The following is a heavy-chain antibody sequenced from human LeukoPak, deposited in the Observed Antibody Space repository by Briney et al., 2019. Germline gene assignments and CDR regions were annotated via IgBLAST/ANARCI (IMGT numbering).Heavy chain of an antibody. CDR1: GFTFSNYG. Sequence: PGRSLRLSCAASGFTFSNYGMHWVRQAPGKGLEWVAVISFDGSNKYYADSVKGRFTISRDNAKNSLHLHMTSLRAEDTAVYYCARRANHWGQGTLVTVSS. D-gene: IGHD5-12*01. V-gene: IGHV3-30*03. CDR3: ARRANH. J-gene: IGHJ5*02. CDR2: ISFDGSNK.